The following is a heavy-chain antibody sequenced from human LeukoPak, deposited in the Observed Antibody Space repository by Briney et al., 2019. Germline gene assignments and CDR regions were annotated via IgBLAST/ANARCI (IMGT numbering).Heavy chain of an antibody. D-gene: IGHD6-6*01. Sequence: SVRVSCKASGGTFSSYAISWVRQAPGQGLEWMGGIIPIFGTANYAQKFQGRVTITTDESTSTAYMELSSLRSEDTAVYYCASLGGSYSSSSRPFDYWGQGTLVTVSS. CDR2: IIPIFGTA. CDR1: GGTFSSYA. V-gene: IGHV1-69*05. CDR3: ASLGGSYSSSSRPFDY. J-gene: IGHJ4*02.